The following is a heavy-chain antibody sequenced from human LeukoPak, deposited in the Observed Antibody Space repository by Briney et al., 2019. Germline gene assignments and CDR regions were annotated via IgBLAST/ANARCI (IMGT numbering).Heavy chain of an antibody. CDR1: VYTFTDYY. D-gene: IGHD3-10*01. CDR3: ARGSALAGARHPFDY. Sequence: ASVKVSCKASVYTFTDYYIYWVRQTPGQGLDWMGWINPNSGDTKYAQTFQARVTKTRDTSISTAYMEVTGLGSEDTAVYYCARGSALAGARHPFDYWGQGTLATVSS. J-gene: IGHJ4*02. V-gene: IGHV1-2*02. CDR2: INPNSGDT.